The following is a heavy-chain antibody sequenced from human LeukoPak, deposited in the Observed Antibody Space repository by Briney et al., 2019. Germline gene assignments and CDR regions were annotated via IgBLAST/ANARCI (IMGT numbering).Heavy chain of an antibody. CDR2: IYPGDSDT. V-gene: IGHV5-51*01. CDR1: GDSFTNYW. J-gene: IGHJ4*02. D-gene: IGHD2-15*01. Sequence: PGESLKISCQGSGDSFTNYWIAWVRQVPGKGLEWMGIIYPGDSDTRYSPSFQGQVTISVDKSTTTAYLQWTSLEASDTAMYYCXRRGHCKXDVCYGFDYWGQGTLVTVSS. CDR3: XRRGHCKXDVCYGFDY.